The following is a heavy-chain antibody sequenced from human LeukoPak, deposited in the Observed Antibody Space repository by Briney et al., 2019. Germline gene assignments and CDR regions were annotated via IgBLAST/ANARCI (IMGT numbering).Heavy chain of an antibody. Sequence: GGSLRLSCAASGFTFSSYAMHWVRQAPGKGLEWVAVISYDGSNKYYTDSVKGRFTISRDNSKNTLYLQMNSLRAEDTAVYYCARDRGYSYGPPSYYFDYWGQGTLVTVSS. CDR3: ARDRGYSYGPPSYYFDY. CDR2: ISYDGSNK. V-gene: IGHV3-30-3*01. J-gene: IGHJ4*02. CDR1: GFTFSSYA. D-gene: IGHD5-18*01.